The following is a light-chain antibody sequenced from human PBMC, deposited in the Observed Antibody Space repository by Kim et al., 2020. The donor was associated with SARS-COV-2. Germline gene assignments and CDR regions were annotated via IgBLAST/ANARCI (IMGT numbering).Light chain of an antibody. V-gene: IGLV3-1*01. CDR2: QDN. J-gene: IGLJ1*01. CDR3: QAWDSSTASYV. CDR1: KLGDKF. Sequence: SYELTQPPSVSVSPGQTATITCSGDKLGDKFICWYQQRPGRSPVVVIYQDNKRPSGITGRFSGSNSGNTASLTISGTQAMDEADYYCQAWDSSTASYVFGTGTKVTVL.